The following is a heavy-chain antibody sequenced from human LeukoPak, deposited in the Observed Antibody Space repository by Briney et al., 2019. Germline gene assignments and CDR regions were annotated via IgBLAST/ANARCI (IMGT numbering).Heavy chain of an antibody. V-gene: IGHV4-59*08. CDR3: ASSYYDFWSGSRFDY. CDR2: ISYSGST. J-gene: IGHJ4*02. CDR1: GGSISTYY. Sequence: SETLSLTCTVSGGSISTYYWSWIRQPPGKGLEWIGYISYSGSTNYNPSLRSRVTISVDTSKNKFSLKLSSVTAADTAVYYCASSYYDFWSGSRFDYWGQGTLVTVSS. D-gene: IGHD3-3*01.